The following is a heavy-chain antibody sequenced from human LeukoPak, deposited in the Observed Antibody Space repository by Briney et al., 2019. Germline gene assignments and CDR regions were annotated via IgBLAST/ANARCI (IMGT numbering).Heavy chain of an antibody. CDR3: ARISEGSYGGNQYFDY. CDR1: GGTFSSYA. Sequence: SVKVSCKACGGTFSSYAISWVRQAPGQGLEWMGGIIPIFGTANYAQKFQGRVTITTDESTSTAYMELSSLRSEDTAVYYCARISEGSYGGNQYFDYWGQGTLVTVPS. CDR2: IIPIFGTA. J-gene: IGHJ4*02. V-gene: IGHV1-69*05. D-gene: IGHD4-23*01.